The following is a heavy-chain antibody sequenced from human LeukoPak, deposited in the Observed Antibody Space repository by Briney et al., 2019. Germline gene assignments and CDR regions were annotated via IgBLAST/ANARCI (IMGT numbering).Heavy chain of an antibody. CDR1: GGSFSGYY. D-gene: IGHD3-9*01. CDR3: ARALKGILTGYRPDGFDY. Sequence: SETLSLTCAVYGGSFSGYYWSWIRQPPGKGLEWIGEINHSGSTNYNPSLKSRVTISVDTSKNQFSLKLSSVTAADTAVYYCARALKGILTGYRPDGFDYWGQGTLVTVSS. CDR2: INHSGST. J-gene: IGHJ4*02. V-gene: IGHV4-34*01.